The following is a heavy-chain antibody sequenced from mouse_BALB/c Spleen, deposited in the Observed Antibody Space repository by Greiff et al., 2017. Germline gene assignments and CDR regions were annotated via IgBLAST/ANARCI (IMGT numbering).Heavy chain of an antibody. J-gene: IGHJ1*01. CDR1: GFTFSSYA. Sequence: EVQRVESGGGLVKPGGSLKLSCAASGFTFSSYAMSWVRQTPEKRLEWVASISSGGSTYYPDSVKGRFTISRDNARNILYLQMSSLRSEDTAMYYCARGHYYGWYFDVGGAGTTVTVSS. CDR3: ARGHYYGWYFDV. V-gene: IGHV5-6-5*01. D-gene: IGHD1-2*01. CDR2: ISSGGST.